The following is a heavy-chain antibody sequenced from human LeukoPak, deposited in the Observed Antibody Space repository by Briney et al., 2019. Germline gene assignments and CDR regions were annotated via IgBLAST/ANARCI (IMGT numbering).Heavy chain of an antibody. J-gene: IGHJ4*02. CDR1: GFTFTDYY. CDR3: ARDLYLYSNSFGYFDY. V-gene: IGHV3-30*02. CDR2: TLYDGSNK. Sequence: GGSLRLSCAASGFTFTDYYMSWIRQAPGKGLEWVAFTLYDGSNKYYADSVKGRFTISRDNSKNTLYLQMNSLRPEDTAVYYCARDLYLYSNSFGYFDYWGQGTLVTVFS. D-gene: IGHD4-11*01.